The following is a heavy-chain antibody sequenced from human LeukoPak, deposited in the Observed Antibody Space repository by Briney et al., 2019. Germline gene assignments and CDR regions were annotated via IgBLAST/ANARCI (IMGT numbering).Heavy chain of an antibody. V-gene: IGHV3-21*01. CDR2: ISSSSSYI. CDR3: ARFSSSSINY. J-gene: IGHJ4*02. D-gene: IGHD6-13*01. Sequence: GGSLRLSCAASGFTFSNYWMSWVRQAPGKGLEWVSSISSSSSYIYYADSVKGRFTISRDNAKNSLYLQMNSLRAEDTAVYYCARFSSSSINYWGQGTLVTVSS. CDR1: GFTFSNYW.